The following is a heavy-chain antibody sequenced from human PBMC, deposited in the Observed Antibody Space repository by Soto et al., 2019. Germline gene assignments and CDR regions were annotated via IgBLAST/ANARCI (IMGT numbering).Heavy chain of an antibody. CDR1: GFTFSNYA. CDR3: AKDAYYYDSSGYYFDY. CDR2: ISGSGSST. D-gene: IGHD3-22*01. J-gene: IGHJ4*02. V-gene: IGHV3-23*01. Sequence: GGSLRLSCAASGFTFSNYAVSWVRQAPGKGLEWVSAISGSGSSTYYADSVKGRFTISRDNSKNTLYLQMNSLRAEDTAVYYCAKDAYYYDSSGYYFDYWGQGTLVTVSS.